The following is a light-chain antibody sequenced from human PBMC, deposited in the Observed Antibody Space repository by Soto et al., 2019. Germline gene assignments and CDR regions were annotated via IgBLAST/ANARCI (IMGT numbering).Light chain of an antibody. CDR3: AAWDDSLNRWV. CDR1: SSNIGSNT. V-gene: IGLV1-44*01. Sequence: QLVLTQPPSASGTPGQRVTISCSGSSSNIGSNTVNWYQQLPGTAPKLLIYSNNQRPSGVPDRCSGPNSGTSASLAISGLQSEDEADYYCAAWDDSLNRWVFGAGTKLTVL. J-gene: IGLJ3*02. CDR2: SNN.